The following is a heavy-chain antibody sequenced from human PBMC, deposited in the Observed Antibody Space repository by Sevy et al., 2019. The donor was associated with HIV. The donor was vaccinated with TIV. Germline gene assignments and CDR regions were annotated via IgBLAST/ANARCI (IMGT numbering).Heavy chain of an antibody. CDR2: ISYDGSNK. D-gene: IGHD3-16*01. CDR1: GFTFSSYA. V-gene: IGHV3-30-3*01. CDR3: ARDLQVRSPWGNYYYYGMDV. J-gene: IGHJ6*02. Sequence: GGSLRLSCAASGFTFSSYAMHWVRQAPGKGLEWVAVISYDGSNKYYADSVKGRFTISRDNSKNTLYLQMNSLRAEDTAVYYCARDLQVRSPWGNYYYYGMDVWGQWTTVTVSS.